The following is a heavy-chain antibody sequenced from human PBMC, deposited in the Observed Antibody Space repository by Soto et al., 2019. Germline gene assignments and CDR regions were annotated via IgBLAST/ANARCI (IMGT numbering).Heavy chain of an antibody. CDR3: KELRGWLGVGANTEMDFDS. D-gene: IGHD1-26*01. Sequence: EVQLLESGGGVVQPGGSLRLSCAASGFTFTTYAMSWVRQAPGKGLEWVSGITGTSVRTYYADSVQGRFTISRDNSKNSLFMQMQSLRAEDQALYVWKELRGWLGVGANTEMDFDSWGQGTLVTVSS. CDR1: GFTFTTYA. V-gene: IGHV3-23*01. CDR2: ITGTSVRT. J-gene: IGHJ4*02.